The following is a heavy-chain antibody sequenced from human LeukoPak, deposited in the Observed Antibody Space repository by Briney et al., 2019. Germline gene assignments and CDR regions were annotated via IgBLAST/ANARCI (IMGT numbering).Heavy chain of an antibody. D-gene: IGHD2-2*01. Sequence: GGSLRLSCAASGFTFSSYAMHWVRQAPGKGLEYVSAISSNGGSTYYANSVKGRFTISRDNSKNTLYLQMNSLRAEDTAVYYCAKDIVVVPAARQWFDPWGQGTLVTVSS. V-gene: IGHV3-64*01. CDR1: GFTFSSYA. CDR2: ISSNGGST. J-gene: IGHJ5*02. CDR3: AKDIVVVPAARQWFDP.